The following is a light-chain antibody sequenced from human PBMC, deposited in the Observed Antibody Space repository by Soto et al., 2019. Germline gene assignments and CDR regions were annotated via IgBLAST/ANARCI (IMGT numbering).Light chain of an antibody. Sequence: DIQMTQSPSTLSASVGDRVTITCRASQSISSWLAWYQQKPGKAPKLLIYKASSLEGGVPSRFSDSGSGTEFTLTISSLQPDDFATYYCQQYNSYWTFGQGTKVEIK. CDR1: QSISSW. V-gene: IGKV1-5*03. CDR3: QQYNSYWT. J-gene: IGKJ1*01. CDR2: KAS.